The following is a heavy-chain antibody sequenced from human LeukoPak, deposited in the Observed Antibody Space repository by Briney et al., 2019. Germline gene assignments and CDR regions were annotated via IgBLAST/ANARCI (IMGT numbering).Heavy chain of an antibody. CDR2: ISSRGSYT. J-gene: IGHJ3*02. CDR1: GFTFSNYN. V-gene: IGHV3-21*06. Sequence: GGSLRLSCAASGFTFSNYNMNRVRQAPGKGLEWVSYISSRGSYTYYADSVKGRFTISRDNAKNSLYLQMNSLRAEDTAVYYCARIDAFDIWGQGTMVTVSS. CDR3: ARIDAFDI.